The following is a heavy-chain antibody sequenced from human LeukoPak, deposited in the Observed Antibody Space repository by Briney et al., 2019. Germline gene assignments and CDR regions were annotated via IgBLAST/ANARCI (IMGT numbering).Heavy chain of an antibody. D-gene: IGHD3-22*01. CDR3: ARDSTALYYYDSSGSTALDV. CDR1: GAPLSSSHR. Sequence: SETPSLICAVSGAPLSSSHRRRWVRQAPGKPLVWNGAVYHSGTTNYNPSLKSRVTISLDTSKMQFTLKLSSVTAADTDVYYCARDSTALYYYDSSGSTALDVWGQGAMVTVSS. V-gene: IGHV4-4*02. CDR2: VYHSGTT. J-gene: IGHJ3*01.